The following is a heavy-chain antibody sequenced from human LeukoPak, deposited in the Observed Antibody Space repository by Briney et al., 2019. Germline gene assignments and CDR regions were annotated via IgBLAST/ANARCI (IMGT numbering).Heavy chain of an antibody. Sequence: GGSLRLSCAASGFTFSSYSMNWVRQAPGKGLEWVSSISSSSSYIYCADSVKGRFTISRDNAKNSLYLQMNSLRAEDTAVYYCARDSGWYKFDYWGQGTLVTVSS. D-gene: IGHD6-13*01. CDR1: GFTFSSYS. CDR3: ARDSGWYKFDY. CDR2: ISSSSSYI. V-gene: IGHV3-21*01. J-gene: IGHJ4*02.